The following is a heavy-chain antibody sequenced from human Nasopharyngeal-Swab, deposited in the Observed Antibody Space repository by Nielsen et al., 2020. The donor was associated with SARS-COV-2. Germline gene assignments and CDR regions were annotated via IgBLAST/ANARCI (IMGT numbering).Heavy chain of an antibody. CDR3: AKDLTRGDLVTSNAFDI. J-gene: IGHJ3*02. D-gene: IGHD2-21*02. CDR1: GFTFDDYA. Sequence: GGSLRLSCAASGFTFDDYAMHWVRQTPGKGLEWVSHISWNSGSIGYAASVKGRFTISRDNAKKSLYLQMNSLRAEDSALYYCAKDLTRGDLVTSNAFDIWGQGTVVTVS. CDR2: ISWNSGSI. V-gene: IGHV3-9*01.